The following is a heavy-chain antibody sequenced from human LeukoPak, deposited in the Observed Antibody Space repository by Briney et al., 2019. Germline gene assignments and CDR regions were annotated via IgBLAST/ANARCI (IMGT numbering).Heavy chain of an antibody. CDR3: AREKYSLLDP. CDR1: GYSFTNYA. V-gene: IGHV1-2*02. J-gene: IGHJ5*02. D-gene: IGHD1-26*01. CDR2: INPNSGGT. Sequence: ASVKVSCKTSGYSFTNYAIHWVRQAPGQGLEWMGWINPNSGGTNYAQKFQGRVTMTRDTSISTAYMELSRLRSDDTAVYYCAREKYSLLDPWGQGTLVTVSS.